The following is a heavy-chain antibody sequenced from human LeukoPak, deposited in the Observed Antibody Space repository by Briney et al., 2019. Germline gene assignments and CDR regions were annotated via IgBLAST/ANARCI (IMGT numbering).Heavy chain of an antibody. CDR2: INHSGST. J-gene: IGHJ3*02. D-gene: IGHD1-14*01. Sequence: SETLSLTCAVYGGSFSGYCWSWIRQPPGKGLEWIGEINHSGSTNYNPSLKSRVTISVDTSKNQFSLKLSSVTASDTAVYYCARMTGGVFDIGGKGKRVTVFS. CDR1: GGSFSGYC. CDR3: ARMTGGVFDI. V-gene: IGHV4-34*01.